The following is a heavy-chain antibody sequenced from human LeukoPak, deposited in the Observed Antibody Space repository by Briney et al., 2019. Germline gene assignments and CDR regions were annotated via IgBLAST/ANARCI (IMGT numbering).Heavy chain of an antibody. J-gene: IGHJ4*02. CDR3: ARDSSGWYGEDY. CDR2: IYHSGRT. CDR1: GDSVSSGYY. Sequence: SETLSLTCTVSGDSVSSGYYWAWIRQPPGKGLEWIGSIYHSGRTHYNPFLKSRVTMSVDTPKNEFSLKLTSATAADTAVYYCARDSSGWYGEDYWGQGTLVTVSS. V-gene: IGHV4-38-2*02. D-gene: IGHD6-19*01.